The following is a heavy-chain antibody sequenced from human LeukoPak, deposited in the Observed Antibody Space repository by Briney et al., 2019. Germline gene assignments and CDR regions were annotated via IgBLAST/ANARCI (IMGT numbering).Heavy chain of an antibody. V-gene: IGHV3-53*01. CDR1: GFTVRGNY. CDR3: ARGSYTSSWYGVFDY. J-gene: IGHJ4*02. Sequence: PGGSLRLSCAASGFTVRGNYLTWVRQAPGKGLEWVSVINAGGNTYYADSVKGRFTISRDNSKNTLYLQMNSPRGEDTAVYYCARGSYTSSWYGVFDYWGQGTLVTVSS. D-gene: IGHD6-13*01. CDR2: INAGGNT.